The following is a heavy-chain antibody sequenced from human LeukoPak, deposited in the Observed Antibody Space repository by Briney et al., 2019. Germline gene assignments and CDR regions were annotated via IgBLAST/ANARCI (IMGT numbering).Heavy chain of an antibody. Sequence: SSETLSLTCTVSGGSISIYYWSWIRQPPGKGLEWIGYIYDSGSTNYNPSLKSRVTISVDTSKNQFSLKLSSVTAADTAVYYCASLTTAEALDIWGQGTMVTVSS. V-gene: IGHV4-59*01. CDR2: IYDSGST. D-gene: IGHD3-22*01. J-gene: IGHJ3*02. CDR3: ASLTTAEALDI. CDR1: GGSISIYY.